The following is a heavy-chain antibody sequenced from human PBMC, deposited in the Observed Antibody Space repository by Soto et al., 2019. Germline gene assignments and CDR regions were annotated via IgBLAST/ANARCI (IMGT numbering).Heavy chain of an antibody. V-gene: IGHV3-7*01. CDR3: ARDRGQYLDY. J-gene: IGHJ4*02. CDR2: IKQGGSEK. Sequence: EVQLVESGGGLVQPGGSLRLSCAASGFTFINFWMSWVRQAPGKGLEWVANIKQGGSEKYYVDSVKGRFTISRDDAKNSLYLQMNSLRVEDTAVYYCARDRGQYLDYWGQGTLVTVSS. D-gene: IGHD3-10*01. CDR1: GFTFINFW.